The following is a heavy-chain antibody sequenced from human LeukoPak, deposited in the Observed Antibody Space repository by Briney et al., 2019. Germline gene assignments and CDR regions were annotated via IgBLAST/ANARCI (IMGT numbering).Heavy chain of an antibody. CDR2: ISGSGGST. V-gene: IGHV3-23*01. CDR1: GFAVSSSY. D-gene: IGHD3-22*01. J-gene: IGHJ4*02. CDR3: AKDPGYYDSSGLLYYFDY. Sequence: GGSLRLSCAASGFAVSSSYMSWVRQASGKGLEWVSAISGSGGSTYYADSVKGRFTISRDNSKNTLYLQMNSLRAEDTAVYYCAKDPGYYDSSGLLYYFDYWGQGTLVTVSS.